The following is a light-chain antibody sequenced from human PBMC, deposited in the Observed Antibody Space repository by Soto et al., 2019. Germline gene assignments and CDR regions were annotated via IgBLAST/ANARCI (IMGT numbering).Light chain of an antibody. V-gene: IGLV2-14*01. CDR3: SSYTSSSTLVV. CDR2: EVS. CDR1: SGDIGSYNR. Sequence: QSALTQPASVSGSPGQSITISCTGTSGDIGSYNRVSWYQQHPGKAPKLMIYEVSNRPSGVSNRFSGSKSGNTASLTISGLQAEDEADYYCSSYTSSSTLVVFGGGTQLTVL. J-gene: IGLJ2*01.